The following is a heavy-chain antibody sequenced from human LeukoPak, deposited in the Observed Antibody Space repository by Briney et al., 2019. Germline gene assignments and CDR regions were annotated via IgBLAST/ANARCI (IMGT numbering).Heavy chain of an antibody. V-gene: IGHV3-21*01. D-gene: IGHD4-11*01. CDR2: LSDISNYT. Sequence: GGSLRLSCVVSGFTFSNYALSWVRQAPGKGLEWVSTLSDISNYTYYADSVKGRFTISRDNAKNSLYLQMNSLRAEDTAVYYCARVDYSNYSYYCYYMDVWGKGTTVTVSS. CDR3: ARVDYSNYSYYCYYMDV. CDR1: GFTFSNYA. J-gene: IGHJ6*03.